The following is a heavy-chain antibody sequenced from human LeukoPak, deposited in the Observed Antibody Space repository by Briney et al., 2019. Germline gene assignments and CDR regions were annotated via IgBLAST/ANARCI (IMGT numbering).Heavy chain of an antibody. CDR2: INPSDGSI. D-gene: IGHD1-26*01. J-gene: IGHJ4*02. CDR1: GYTFTGYY. Sequence: ASVKVSCKASGYTFTGYYMHWVRQAPGQGLEWMGIINPSDGSITYAQKFQGRVTMIRDTSTSTVYMELSSLRSEDTAMYYCARDREVGTTRKYFDYWGQGTLVTVSS. CDR3: ARDREVGTTRKYFDY. V-gene: IGHV1-46*01.